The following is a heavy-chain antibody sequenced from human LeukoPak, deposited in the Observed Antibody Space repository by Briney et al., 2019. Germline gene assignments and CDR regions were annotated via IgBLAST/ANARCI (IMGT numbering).Heavy chain of an antibody. V-gene: IGHV3-48*01. CDR1: GFTFRGYI. J-gene: IGHJ4*02. CDR3: ARDQWLDY. Sequence: PGGSLRLSCAASGFTFRGYIMNWVRQAPGKGLEWVSFIGTSGNPIYYADSVKGRFTVSRDNAKNSLYLQMNSLRAEDTAVYYCARDQWLDYWGQGTLVTVSS. D-gene: IGHD6-19*01. CDR2: IGTSGNPI.